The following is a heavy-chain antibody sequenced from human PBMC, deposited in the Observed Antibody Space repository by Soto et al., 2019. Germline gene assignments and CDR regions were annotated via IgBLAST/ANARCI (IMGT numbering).Heavy chain of an antibody. J-gene: IGHJ4*02. CDR1: GFTFSSYA. D-gene: IGHD6-19*01. Sequence: QVQMVESGGGVVQPGRSLRLSCAASGFTFSSYAMHWVRQAPGKGLEWVAVISYDGSNKYYADSVKGRFTISRDNSKNTLYLQMNSLRAEDTAVYYCARVDIGVAGGAYYFDYWGQGTLVTVSS. CDR3: ARVDIGVAGGAYYFDY. CDR2: ISYDGSNK. V-gene: IGHV3-30-3*01.